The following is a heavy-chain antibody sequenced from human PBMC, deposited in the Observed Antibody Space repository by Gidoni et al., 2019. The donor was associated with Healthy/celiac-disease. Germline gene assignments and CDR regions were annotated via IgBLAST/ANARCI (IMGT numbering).Heavy chain of an antibody. J-gene: IGHJ3*02. Sequence: EVQLVESGGGLIQPGGSLRLSCAASGFTVSSNYMSWVRQAPGKGLEWVSVISSGGSTYYADSVKGRFTISRDNSKNTLYLQMNSLRAEDTAVYYGARGKLGDAFDIWGQGTMVTVSS. CDR1: GFTVSSNY. V-gene: IGHV3-53*01. D-gene: IGHD6-13*01. CDR2: ISSGGST. CDR3: ARGKLGDAFDI.